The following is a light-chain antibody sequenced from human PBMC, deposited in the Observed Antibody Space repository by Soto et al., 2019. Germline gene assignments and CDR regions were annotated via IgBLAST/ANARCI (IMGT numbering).Light chain of an antibody. V-gene: IGLV2-11*01. CDR1: SSDVGGYNY. J-gene: IGLJ1*01. Sequence: QSALTQPRSVSGSPGQSVTISCTGTSSDVGGYNYVSWYQQHPGKAPNLMIYDVTKRPSGVPDRFSGSKSGNTAPLTISGLQAEDEADYYCCSYSGSSHVFGIGTKATAL. CDR3: CSYSGSSHV. CDR2: DVT.